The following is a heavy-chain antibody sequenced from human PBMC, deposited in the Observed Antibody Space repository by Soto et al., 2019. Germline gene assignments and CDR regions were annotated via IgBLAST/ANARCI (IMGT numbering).Heavy chain of an antibody. Sequence: SETMSLTCIVSGGTISSYYWSWIRQPPGKGLKWIGYIYYTGSTNYNPSLKSRVTISVDTSQNQFSLRLSSVTAGDTAVYYCARQPPGWYGEWNWLDPWGEGTLVTVAS. CDR1: GGTISSYY. CDR2: IYYTGST. CDR3: ARQPPGWYGEWNWLDP. D-gene: IGHD3-10*01. V-gene: IGHV4-59*08. J-gene: IGHJ5*02.